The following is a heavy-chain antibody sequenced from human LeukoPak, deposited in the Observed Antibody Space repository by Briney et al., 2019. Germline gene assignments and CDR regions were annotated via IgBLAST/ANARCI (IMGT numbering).Heavy chain of an antibody. CDR2: ISGSGGTT. J-gene: IGHJ4*02. CDR1: GFTFSNYG. V-gene: IGHV3-23*01. D-gene: IGHD3-22*01. CDR3: AKEGYYYDSSGYSFDY. Sequence: GGSLRLSCAASGFTFSNYGMSWVRQAPGKGLEWVSTISGSGGTTYYADSVKGRFTISRDNSKNTLYLQMNSLRAEDTAVYYCAKEGYYYDSSGYSFDYWGQGTLVTVSS.